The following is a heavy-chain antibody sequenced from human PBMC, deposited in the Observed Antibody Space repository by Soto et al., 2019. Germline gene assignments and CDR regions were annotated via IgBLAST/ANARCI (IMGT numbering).Heavy chain of an antibody. D-gene: IGHD5-12*01. CDR2: IYHSGST. J-gene: IGHJ6*03. CDR3: ACGYDYYYYMDV. CDR1: SASFSSSKW. V-gene: IGHV4-4*02. Sequence: QVQLQESGPGLVKPSGTLSLTCAVSSASFSSSKWWSWVRQPPGKGLEWIGEIYHSGSTHYNPSLKSRVTISVDKSKNQFSLKLSSVTAADTAVYYCACGYDYYYYMDVWGKGTTVTVSS.